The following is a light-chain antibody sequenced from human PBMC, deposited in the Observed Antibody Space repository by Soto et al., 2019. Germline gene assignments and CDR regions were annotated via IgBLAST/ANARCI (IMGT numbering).Light chain of an antibody. Sequence: TGLKLTPATLSSFPDDRATLSCRASQSVGGNLAWYQQKPGQPPKLLIYGASSRATDIPDRFSGSGSGTDFTLTISRLEPEDFALYYCQHYGAAAITFGQGTRLRL. CDR2: GAS. J-gene: IGKJ5*01. CDR3: QHYGAAAIT. V-gene: IGKV3-20*01. CDR1: QSVGGN.